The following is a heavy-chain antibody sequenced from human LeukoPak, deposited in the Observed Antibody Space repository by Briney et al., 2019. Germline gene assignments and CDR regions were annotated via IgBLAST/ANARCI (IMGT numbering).Heavy chain of an antibody. V-gene: IGHV7-4-1*02. CDR2: INTNTGNP. CDR1: GYTFSSYA. Sequence: ASVKVSCKASGYTFSSYAMNWVRQAPRQGLEWMGWINTNTGNPTYAQGFTGRFVFSLDTSVSTAYLQISSLKAEDTAVYYCSIGSIRELFDYWGQGTLVTVSS. CDR3: SIGSIRELFDY. D-gene: IGHD3-10*01. J-gene: IGHJ4*02.